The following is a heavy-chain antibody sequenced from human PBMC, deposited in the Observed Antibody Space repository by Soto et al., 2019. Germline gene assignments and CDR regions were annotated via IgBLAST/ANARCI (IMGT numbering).Heavy chain of an antibody. CDR2: IYYSGST. J-gene: IGHJ3*02. Sequence: SVTLSVTCTVSGGSISSSSYYWGWIRQPPGKGLEWIGSIYYSGSTYYNPSLKSRVTISVDTSKNQFSLKLSSVTAADTAVYYCASGSSDAFDIWGHGTMVTVSS. CDR3: ASGSSDAFDI. V-gene: IGHV4-39*01. D-gene: IGHD5-12*01. CDR1: GGSISSSSYY.